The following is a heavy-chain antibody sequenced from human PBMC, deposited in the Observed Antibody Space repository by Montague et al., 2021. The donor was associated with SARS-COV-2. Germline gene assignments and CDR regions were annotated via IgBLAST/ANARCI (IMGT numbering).Heavy chain of an antibody. J-gene: IGHJ4*02. CDR1: GFTFSSYE. Sequence: SLRLSCAASGFTFSSYEMNWVRQAPGKGLEWASYISSTGSTIFYADSVKGRFTISRDNAKNSLYLQMNSLRAEDTAVYYCASRAPTRIVLMVYAIGGYFDYWGQGTLVTVSS. V-gene: IGHV3-48*03. D-gene: IGHD2-8*01. CDR2: ISSTGSTI. CDR3: ASRAPTRIVLMVYAIGGYFDY.